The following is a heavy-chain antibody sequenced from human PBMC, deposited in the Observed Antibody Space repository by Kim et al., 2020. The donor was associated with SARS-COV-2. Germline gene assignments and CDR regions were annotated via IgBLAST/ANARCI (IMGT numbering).Heavy chain of an antibody. J-gene: IGHJ4*02. CDR3: ARGEFLEWSAPFDY. CDR1: GYTFTGYY. CDR2: INPNSGGT. D-gene: IGHD3-3*01. Sequence: ASVKVSCKASGYTFTGYYMHWVRQAPGQGLEWMGRINPNSGGTNYAQKFQGRVTMTRDTSISTAYMELSRLRSDDTAAYYCARGEFLEWSAPFDYWGQGTLVTVSS. V-gene: IGHV1-2*06.